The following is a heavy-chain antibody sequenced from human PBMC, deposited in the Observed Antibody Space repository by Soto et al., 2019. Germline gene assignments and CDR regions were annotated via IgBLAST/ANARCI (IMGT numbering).Heavy chain of an antibody. D-gene: IGHD1-20*01. V-gene: IGHV1-24*01. CDR2: FDPEDGET. J-gene: IGHJ4*02. CDR3: ATDLPSFNWNDLWGGPLL. Sequence: ASVKVSCKVSGYTLTELSMHWVRQAPGKGLEWMGGFDPEDGETIYAQKFQGRVTMTEDTSTDTAYMELSSLRSEDTAVYYCATDLPSFNWNDLWGGPLLWGQGTLVTVSS. CDR1: GYTLTELS.